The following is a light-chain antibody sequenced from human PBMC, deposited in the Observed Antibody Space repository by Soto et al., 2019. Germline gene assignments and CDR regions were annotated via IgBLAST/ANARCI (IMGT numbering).Light chain of an antibody. V-gene: IGKV1-27*01. Sequence: DIQMTQSPSSLSASVGDRVTITCRASQGISNHLAWYQQQPGKVPKLLIYVASTLQSGVPSRFSGSGSGTDFTLTISSLQPEDVATSYCQKYNSAPWTFGQGTKVEIK. CDR1: QGISNH. CDR2: VAS. J-gene: IGKJ1*01. CDR3: QKYNSAPWT.